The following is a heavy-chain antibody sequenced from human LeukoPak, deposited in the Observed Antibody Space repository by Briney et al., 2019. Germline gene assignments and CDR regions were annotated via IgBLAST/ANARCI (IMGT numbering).Heavy chain of an antibody. CDR2: IYWDDDK. CDR1: GFSLSTSGVG. V-gene: IGHV2-5*02. D-gene: IGHD5-24*01. J-gene: IGHJ3*02. CDR3: AHSRVTGDGYPSRRAFDI. Sequence: SGPTLVKPTQTLTLTCTFSGFSLSTSGVGVGWIRQPPGKALEWLALIYWDDDKRYSPSLKSRLTITKDTSKNQVVLTMTNMDPVDTATYYCAHSRVTGDGYPSRRAFDIWGQGTMVTVSS.